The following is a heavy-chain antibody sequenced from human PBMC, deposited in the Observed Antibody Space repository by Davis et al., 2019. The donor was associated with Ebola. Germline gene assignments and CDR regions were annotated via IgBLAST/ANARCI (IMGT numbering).Heavy chain of an antibody. D-gene: IGHD2-2*01. CDR3: AAYCTTTSCSPDTFNI. Sequence: GESLKISCAASGFTFSSYGMHWVRQAPGKGLEWVAFIRYDGSNKYYADSVKGRFTISRDNSKSTLYLQMNSLRAEDTAVYYCAAYCTTTSCSPDTFNIWGQGTMVTVSS. V-gene: IGHV3-30*02. CDR2: IRYDGSNK. J-gene: IGHJ3*02. CDR1: GFTFSSYG.